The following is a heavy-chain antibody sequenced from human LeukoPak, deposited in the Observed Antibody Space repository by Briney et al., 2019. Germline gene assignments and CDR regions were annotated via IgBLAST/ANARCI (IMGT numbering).Heavy chain of an antibody. D-gene: IGHD3-3*01. CDR2: IIHSGSP. J-gene: IGHJ4*02. CDR1: GGSFSGYY. V-gene: IGHV4-34*12. Sequence: SETLSLTCAVYGGSFSGYYWSWIRQPPGKGLEWIGEIIHSGSPNYNPSLKSRVTISVDTSKNQFSQKLSSVTAADTAVYYCAGGGYDFWSGYYWTFDYWGQGTLVTVSS. CDR3: AGGGYDFWSGYYWTFDY.